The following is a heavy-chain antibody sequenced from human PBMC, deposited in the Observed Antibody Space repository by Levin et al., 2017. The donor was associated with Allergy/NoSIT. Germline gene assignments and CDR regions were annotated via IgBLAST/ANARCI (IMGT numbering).Heavy chain of an antibody. V-gene: IGHV5-10-1*01. J-gene: IGHJ4*02. CDR3: ARHGISTGWYFFDY. Sequence: PGGSLRLSCKGSGYSFASYWISWVRQMPGKGLEWMGRIDPTNSYTNYSPSFQGHVTISTDKSISTAYLQWSSLKASDTAMYYCARHGISTGWYFFDYWAQGTLVTVSS. D-gene: IGHD6-19*01. CDR2: IDPTNSYT. CDR1: GYSFASYW.